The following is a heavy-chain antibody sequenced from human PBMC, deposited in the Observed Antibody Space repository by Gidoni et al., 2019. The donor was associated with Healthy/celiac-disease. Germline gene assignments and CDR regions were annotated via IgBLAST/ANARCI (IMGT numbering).Heavy chain of an antibody. CDR1: GFTFSDYY. D-gene: IGHD3-16*02. V-gene: IGHV3-11*01. CDR3: ARAHYYDYVWGSYRGDGYFDL. Sequence: QVQLVESGGGLVKPGGSLRLSCAASGFTFSDYYMSWIRQAPGKGLEWVSYISSSGSTIYYADSVKGRFTISRDNAKNSLYLQMNSLRAEDTAVYYCARAHYYDYVWGSYRGDGYFDLWGRGTLVTVSS. J-gene: IGHJ2*01. CDR2: ISSSGSTI.